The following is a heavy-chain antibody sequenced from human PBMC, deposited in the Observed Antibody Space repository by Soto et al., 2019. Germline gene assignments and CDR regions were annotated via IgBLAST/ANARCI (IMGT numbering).Heavy chain of an antibody. Sequence: QVQMVQSGPEVKKPGASVKVSCKTSGYTFTSYGVAWVRQAPGQGLEWMGWISTSKGDTTYAKKFQGRVTMTTDTSTTTAYIELRSLRSDDTAVYYCAPRSPAFDFWGQGTLVTVSS. CDR3: APRSPAFDF. J-gene: IGHJ4*02. CDR2: ISTSKGDT. V-gene: IGHV1-18*01. CDR1: GYTFTSYG.